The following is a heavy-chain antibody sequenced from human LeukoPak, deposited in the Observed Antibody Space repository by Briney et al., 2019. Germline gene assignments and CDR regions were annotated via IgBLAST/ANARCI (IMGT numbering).Heavy chain of an antibody. CDR3: ARGPYCSSTSCYKYYYYGMDV. CDR2: IYTSGST. Sequence: SETLSLTCTVSGGSISSYYWSWIRQPAGKGLEWIGRIYTSGSTNSNPSLKSRVTMSVDTSKNQFSLKLSSVTAADTAVYYCARGPYCSSTSCYKYYYYGMDVWGQGTTVTVSS. D-gene: IGHD2-2*02. J-gene: IGHJ6*02. CDR1: GGSISSYY. V-gene: IGHV4-4*07.